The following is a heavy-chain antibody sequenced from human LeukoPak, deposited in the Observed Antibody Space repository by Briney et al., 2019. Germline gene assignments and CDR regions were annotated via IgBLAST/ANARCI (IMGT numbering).Heavy chain of an antibody. CDR1: GFTFSSYA. D-gene: IGHD3-22*01. V-gene: IGHV3-23*01. J-gene: IGHJ4*02. CDR2: ISGSGGST. Sequence: PGGSLRLSCAASGFTFSSYAMSWVRQAPGKGLEWVSAISGSGGSTYYADSVEGRFTISRDNSKNTLYLQMNSLRAEDTAVYYCANWGYYDSSGYNFDYWGQGTLVTVSS. CDR3: ANWGYYDSSGYNFDY.